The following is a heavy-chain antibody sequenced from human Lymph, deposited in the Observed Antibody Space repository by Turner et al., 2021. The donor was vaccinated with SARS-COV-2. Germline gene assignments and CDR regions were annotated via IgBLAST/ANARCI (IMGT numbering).Heavy chain of an antibody. CDR2: ITFTSSYI. Sequence: ELQLVASGGGLVKPGWSLRRSCSPSGFTFSSYSMNWVRQAPGKGLEWVSSITFTSSYIYYADSVKGRFTISRDNAKNSLYLQMNSLRAEDTAVYYCARGPPDFPYYFDYWGQGTLVTVSS. CDR3: ARGPPDFPYYFDY. J-gene: IGHJ4*02. D-gene: IGHD2-21*02. V-gene: IGHV3-21*01. CDR1: GFTFSSYS.